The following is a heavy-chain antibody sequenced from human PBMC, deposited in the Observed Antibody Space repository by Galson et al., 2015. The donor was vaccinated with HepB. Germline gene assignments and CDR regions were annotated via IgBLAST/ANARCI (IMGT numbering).Heavy chain of an antibody. D-gene: IGHD1-26*01. J-gene: IGHJ1*01. Sequence: SVKVSCKAFGYTFTGYYVHWVRQAPGQGLEWMGWINPNSGGTNYAKKFQGWVTLTRDTPISTAYMELSRLRSDDTAVYYCARGLWSSGRYDGYFQHWGQGTLVIVSS. CDR1: GYTFTGYY. V-gene: IGHV1-2*04. CDR2: INPNSGGT. CDR3: ARGLWSSGRYDGYFQH.